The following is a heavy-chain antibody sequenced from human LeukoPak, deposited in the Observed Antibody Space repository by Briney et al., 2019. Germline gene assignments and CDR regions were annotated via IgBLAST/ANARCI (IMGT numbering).Heavy chain of an antibody. CDR3: TTENWGSTH. D-gene: IGHD7-27*01. CDR2: ISGSGGST. V-gene: IGHV3-23*01. Sequence: PGGSLRLSCAASGFTFSSYVMNWVRQAPGKGLEWVSVISGSGGSTDYADSVKGRFTISRDNSKNTLYLQMTSLKTEDTAVYYCTTENWGSTHWGQGTLVTVSS. CDR1: GFTFSSYV. J-gene: IGHJ4*02.